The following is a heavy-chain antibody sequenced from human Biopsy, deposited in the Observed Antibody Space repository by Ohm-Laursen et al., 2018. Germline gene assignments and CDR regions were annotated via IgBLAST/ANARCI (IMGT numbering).Heavy chain of an antibody. CDR1: GYTFISYD. Sequence: SVKVSCKASGYTFISYDIDWVRRATGQGLEWMGWMSTYNDDTNIAQKFQGRVSMTTDTSTRTAYMELRSLRSGDTAIYFCARDPGYDFWSGSDPFDIWGQGTLVTVS. CDR3: ARDPGYDFWSGSDPFDI. CDR2: MSTYNDDT. V-gene: IGHV1-18*01. J-gene: IGHJ3*02. D-gene: IGHD3-3*01.